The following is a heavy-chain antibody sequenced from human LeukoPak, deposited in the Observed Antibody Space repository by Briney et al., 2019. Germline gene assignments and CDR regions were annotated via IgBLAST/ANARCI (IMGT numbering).Heavy chain of an antibody. J-gene: IGHJ5*02. CDR2: IYSGGST. CDR1: EFSVGSNY. CDR3: ARGWQRAAAQSWFDP. D-gene: IGHD6-13*01. Sequence: GGSLRLSCAASEFSVGSNYMTWVRQAPGKGLEWVSLIYSGGSTYYADSVKGRFTISRDNSKNTLYLQMNSLRAEDTAVYYCARGWQRAAAQSWFDPWGQGTLVTVSS. V-gene: IGHV3-66*01.